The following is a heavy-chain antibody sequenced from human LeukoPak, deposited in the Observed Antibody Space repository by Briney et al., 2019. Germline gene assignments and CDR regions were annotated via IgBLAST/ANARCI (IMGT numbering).Heavy chain of an antibody. CDR1: GGSISSYY. CDR2: IYYSGST. J-gene: IGHJ4*02. CDR3: ARLFEGAFDY. Sequence: SETLSLTCTVSGGSISSYYWSWIRQPPGKGLEWIGYIYYSGSTNYNPSLKSRVTISVDTSKNQFSLKLSSVTAADTAVYYCARLFEGAFDYWCQGTLVTVSS. D-gene: IGHD3-16*01. V-gene: IGHV4-59*08.